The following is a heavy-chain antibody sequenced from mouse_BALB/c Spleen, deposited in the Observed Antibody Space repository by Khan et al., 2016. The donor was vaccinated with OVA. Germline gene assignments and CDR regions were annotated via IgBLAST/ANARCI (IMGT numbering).Heavy chain of an antibody. J-gene: IGHJ2*01. CDR1: GYTFTSYV. Sequence: VQLQQSGPELVKPGASVRMSCKASGYTFTSYVMHWVKQKPGQGLEWIGYIYPYNDDTKYNEKFKGKATLTSDKSSSTAYMEPSSLTSEDSAVYYCAKNYGYDGYFDYWGQGTTLTVSS. CDR2: IYPYNDDT. D-gene: IGHD2-14*01. V-gene: IGHV1S136*01. CDR3: AKNYGYDGYFDY.